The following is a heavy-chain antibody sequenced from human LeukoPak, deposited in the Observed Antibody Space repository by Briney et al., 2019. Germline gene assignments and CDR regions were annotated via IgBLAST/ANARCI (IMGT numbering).Heavy chain of an antibody. Sequence: GGSLRLSCAASGFTFSSYWMSWVRQAPGKGLERVANIKQDGSEKYYVDSVKGRFTISRDNAKNSLYLQMNSLRAEDTAVYYCAGGGYSGYDPFDYWGQGTLVTVSS. CDR3: AGGGYSGYDPFDY. CDR2: IKQDGSEK. V-gene: IGHV3-7*04. J-gene: IGHJ4*02. D-gene: IGHD5-12*01. CDR1: GFTFSSYW.